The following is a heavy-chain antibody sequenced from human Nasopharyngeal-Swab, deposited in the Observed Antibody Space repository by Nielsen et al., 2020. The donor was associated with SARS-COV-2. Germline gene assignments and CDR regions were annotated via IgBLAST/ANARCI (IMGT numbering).Heavy chain of an antibody. CDR1: GFTFENYA. CDR3: AKARRTDTYGFESFDY. V-gene: IGHV3-9*01. Sequence: GGSLRLSCAASGFTFENYAMHWVRQPPGKGLEWVSGITWNSGNKGYAESVQGRFTISRDNARNSPYLQMNSLRAEDTALYYCAKARRTDTYGFESFDYWGQGTLVTVSS. D-gene: IGHD5-18*01. J-gene: IGHJ4*02. CDR2: ITWNSGNK.